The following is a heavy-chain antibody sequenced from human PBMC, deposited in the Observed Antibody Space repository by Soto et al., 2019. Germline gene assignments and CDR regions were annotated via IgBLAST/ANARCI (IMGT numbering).Heavy chain of an antibody. CDR2: IYYSGST. J-gene: IGHJ5*02. CDR3: ARRLLWFGELSWFDP. V-gene: IGHV4-39*07. CDR1: GGSISSSSYY. Sequence: SETLSLTCTVSGGSISSSSYYWGWIRQPPGKGLEWIGSIYYSGSTYYNPSLKSRVTISVDTSKNQFSLKLSSVTAADTAVYYCARRLLWFGELSWFDPSGQGTLVTVST. D-gene: IGHD3-10*01.